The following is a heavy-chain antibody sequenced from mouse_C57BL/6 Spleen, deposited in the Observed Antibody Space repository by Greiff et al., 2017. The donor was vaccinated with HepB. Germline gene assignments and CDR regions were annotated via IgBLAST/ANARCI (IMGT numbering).Heavy chain of an antibody. D-gene: IGHD1-1*01. CDR1: GYTFTDYY. Sequence: EVQLQQSGPVLVKPGASVKMSCKASGYTFTDYYMNWVKQSHGKSLEWIGVINPYNGGTSYNQKFKGKATLTVDKSSSTAYMELNSLKSEDSAVYYCARDYYGSSPFDYWGQGTTLTVSS. CDR2: INPYNGGT. J-gene: IGHJ2*01. V-gene: IGHV1-19*01. CDR3: ARDYYGSSPFDY.